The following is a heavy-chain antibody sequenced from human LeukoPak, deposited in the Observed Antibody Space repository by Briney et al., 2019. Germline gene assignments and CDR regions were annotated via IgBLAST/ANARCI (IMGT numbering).Heavy chain of an antibody. J-gene: IGHJ4*02. D-gene: IGHD1-26*01. CDR3: AKGLGLEWELLQPYFDY. Sequence: GGSLRLSCAASGFTFSSYAMSWVRQAPGKGLEWVSAISGSGGSTYYADSVKGRFTISRDNSKNTLYLQMNSLRAEDTAVYYCAKGLGLEWELLQPYFDYWGQGTLVTVSS. CDR2: ISGSGGST. V-gene: IGHV3-23*01. CDR1: GFTFSSYA.